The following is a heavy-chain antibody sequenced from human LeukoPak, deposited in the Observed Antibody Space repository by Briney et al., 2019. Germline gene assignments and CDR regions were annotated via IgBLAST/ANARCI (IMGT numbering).Heavy chain of an antibody. CDR1: GGTFSSYA. J-gene: IGHJ4*02. V-gene: IGHV1-69*04. CDR3: ARDWGTHLSYGSGSYYHEGDDY. Sequence: ASVKVSCKASGGTFSSYAISWVRQAPGQGLEWMGRIIPILGIANYAQKFQGRVTITADKSTSTAYMELSSLRSEDTAVYYCARDWGTHLSYGSGSYYHEGDDYWGQGTLVTVSS. CDR2: IIPILGIA. D-gene: IGHD3-10*01.